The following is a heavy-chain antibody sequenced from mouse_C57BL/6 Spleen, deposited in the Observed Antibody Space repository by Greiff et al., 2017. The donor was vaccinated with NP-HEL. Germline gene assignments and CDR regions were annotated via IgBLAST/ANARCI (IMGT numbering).Heavy chain of an antibody. CDR2: IDPEDGET. Sequence: DVKLVESGAELVKPGASVKLSCTASGFNIKDYYMHWVKQRTEQGLEWIGRIDPEDGETKYAPKFQGKATITADPSSNTAYLQLSSLTSEDTAVYYCARQDYYGSGYYFDYWGQGTTLTVSS. D-gene: IGHD1-1*01. CDR1: GFNIKDYY. J-gene: IGHJ2*01. V-gene: IGHV14-2*01. CDR3: ARQDYYGSGYYFDY.